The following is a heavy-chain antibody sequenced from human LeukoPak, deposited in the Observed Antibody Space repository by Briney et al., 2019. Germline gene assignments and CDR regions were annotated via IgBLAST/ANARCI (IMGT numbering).Heavy chain of an antibody. D-gene: IGHD3-22*01. Sequence: PGGSLRLSCAASGFTFSSYWMSWVRQAPGKGLEWISSIRSSSSYIYYADSVKGRFTISRDNSKNTLFLQMNSLRAEDTAVYYCTSNHYDSSAYYHFDYWGQGTLVTVSP. CDR2: IRSSSSYI. CDR1: GFTFSSYW. V-gene: IGHV3-21*04. J-gene: IGHJ4*02. CDR3: TSNHYDSSAYYHFDY.